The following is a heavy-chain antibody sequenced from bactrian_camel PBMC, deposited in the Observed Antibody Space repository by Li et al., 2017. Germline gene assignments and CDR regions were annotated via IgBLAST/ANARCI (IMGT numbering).Heavy chain of an antibody. CDR1: GDSVNNYC. D-gene: IGHD5*01. Sequence: HVQLVESGGGLVQPEGSLRLSCAASGDSVNNYCMGWFRQAPGKEREVVAIIDNDGSTNYADSVKGRFTISQDNDKNNMYLQMNSLKPEDTGVYYCAADRRRSMGWVPLFSRNGCPFRDYWGQGTQVTVS. J-gene: IGHJ4*01. CDR2: IDNDGST. CDR3: AADRRRSMGWVPLFSRNGCPFRDY. V-gene: IGHV3S53*01.